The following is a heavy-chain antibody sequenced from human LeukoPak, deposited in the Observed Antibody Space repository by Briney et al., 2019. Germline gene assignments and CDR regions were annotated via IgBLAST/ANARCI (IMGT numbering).Heavy chain of an antibody. J-gene: IGHJ4*02. Sequence: SETLSLTCAAYGGSFSGYYWSWIRQPPGKGLEWIGEINHSGSTNCNPSLKSRVSISVDTSKNQFSLKLSSVTAADTAVYYCARGPQRHYYDSSGYYYSLKYYFDYWGQGTLVTVSS. CDR3: ARGPQRHYYDSSGYYYSLKYYFDY. V-gene: IGHV4-34*01. CDR1: GGSFSGYY. D-gene: IGHD3-22*01. CDR2: INHSGST.